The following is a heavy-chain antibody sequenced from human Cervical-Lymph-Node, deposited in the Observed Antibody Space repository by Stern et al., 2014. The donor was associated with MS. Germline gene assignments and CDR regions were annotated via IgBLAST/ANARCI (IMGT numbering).Heavy chain of an antibody. Sequence: QVQLQESGPGLVKPSETLSLTCTVSGGSISSYYWSWIRQPPGKGLEWIGYIYYSGSTNYKPSLKSRVTISVDTSKNQFSLKLSSVTAADTAVYYCARVDYYGSGSYYGTSYYYGMDVWGQGTTVTVSS. CDR2: IYYSGST. CDR3: ARVDYYGSGSYYGTSYYYGMDV. V-gene: IGHV4-59*01. J-gene: IGHJ6*02. D-gene: IGHD3-10*01. CDR1: GGSISSYY.